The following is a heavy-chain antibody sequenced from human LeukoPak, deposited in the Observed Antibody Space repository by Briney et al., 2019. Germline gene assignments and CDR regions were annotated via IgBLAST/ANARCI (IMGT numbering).Heavy chain of an antibody. CDR3: ATQARYCSGGSCYGY. CDR1: GYTFTSYG. V-gene: IGHV1-18*01. J-gene: IGHJ4*02. D-gene: IGHD2-15*01. CDR2: ISAYNGNT. Sequence: ASVTVSCKASGYTFTSYGISWVRQAPGQGLEWMGWISAYNGNTNYAQKLQGRVTMTTDTSTSTAYMELRSLRSDDTAVYYCATQARYCSGGSCYGYWGQGTLVTVSS.